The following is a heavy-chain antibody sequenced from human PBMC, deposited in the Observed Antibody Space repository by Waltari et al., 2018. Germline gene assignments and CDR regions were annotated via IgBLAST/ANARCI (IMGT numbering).Heavy chain of an antibody. D-gene: IGHD3-22*01. V-gene: IGHV1-69*01. CDR3: ARVGDYYDSSGSYYFDY. Sequence: QVQLVQSGAEVKKPGSSVKVSCKASGGTFSSYAISWVRQAPGQGLEWMGGIIPIFGTANYAQKFQGRVTITADESTSTAYMELSSLRSEDTAVYYCARVGDYYDSSGSYYFDYWGQGTLVTVSS. CDR2: IIPIFGTA. CDR1: GGTFSSYA. J-gene: IGHJ4*02.